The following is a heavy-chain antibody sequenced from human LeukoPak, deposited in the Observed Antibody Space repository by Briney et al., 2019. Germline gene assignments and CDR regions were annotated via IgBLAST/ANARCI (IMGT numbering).Heavy chain of an antibody. CDR2: FDPEDGET. CDR3: ASQPGHYDILTGYLNDAFDI. CDR1: GYTLTELS. Sequence: ASVKVSCNVSGYTLTELSMHWVRQAPGKGLEWMGGFDPEDGETIYAQKFQGRVTMTEDTSTDTAYMELSSLRSEDTAVYYCASQPGHYDILTGYLNDAFDIWGQGTMVTVSS. J-gene: IGHJ3*02. D-gene: IGHD3-9*01. V-gene: IGHV1-24*01.